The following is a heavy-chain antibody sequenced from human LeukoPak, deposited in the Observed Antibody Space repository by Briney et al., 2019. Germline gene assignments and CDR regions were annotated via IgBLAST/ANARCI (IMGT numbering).Heavy chain of an antibody. J-gene: IGHJ4*02. CDR3: ARDLSVGAKPDLGFDY. CDR1: GFTFSSYS. Sequence: KPGGSLRLSCAASGFTFSSYSMNWVRQAPGKGLEWVSSISSSSSYIYYADSVKGRFTISRDNAKNSLYLQMIGLRAEDTAVYYCARDLSVGAKPDLGFDYWGQGTLVTVSS. V-gene: IGHV3-21*01. D-gene: IGHD1-26*01. CDR2: ISSSSSYI.